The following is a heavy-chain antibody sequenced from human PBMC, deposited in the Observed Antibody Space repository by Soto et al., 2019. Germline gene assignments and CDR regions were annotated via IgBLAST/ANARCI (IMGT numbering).Heavy chain of an antibody. CDR1: GYTFTSHG. V-gene: IGHV1-18*04. D-gene: IGHD1-1*01. CDR3: ARVRDWNNFDS. J-gene: IGHJ4*02. CDR2: ISTYIGNT. Sequence: GASVKVSCKASGYTFTSHGISWVRQAPGQALEWVGWISTYIGNTNFAQNFQGRVTLSTDTATSTAYMELRSLRSDDTAVYYCARVRDWNNFDSWGQGTLVTVSS.